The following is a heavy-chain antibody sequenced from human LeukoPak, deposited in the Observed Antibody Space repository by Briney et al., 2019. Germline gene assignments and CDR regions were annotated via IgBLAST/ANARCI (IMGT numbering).Heavy chain of an antibody. V-gene: IGHV1-18*04. J-gene: IGHJ3*02. D-gene: IGHD3-22*01. CDR3: ARHRLHRVYYDSSGYYHDAFDI. Sequence: ASVKVSCKASGYTFTGYYMHGVRQATGQGLEWMGWISAYNGNANYAQKLQGRVTMTTDTSTTTAYMELRSLRSDDTAVYYCARHRLHRVYYDSSGYYHDAFDIWGQGTMVTVSS. CDR2: ISAYNGNA. CDR1: GYTFTGYY.